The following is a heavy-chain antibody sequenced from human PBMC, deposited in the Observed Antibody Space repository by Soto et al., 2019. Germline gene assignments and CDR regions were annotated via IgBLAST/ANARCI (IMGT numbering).Heavy chain of an antibody. D-gene: IGHD3-9*01. V-gene: IGHV2-70*01. CDR1: GFSLTTSRMC. J-gene: IGHJ4*02. Sequence: SGPTLVNPTQTLTLTCTFSGFSLTTSRMCVTWIRQPPGKALEWLALINWRDNKYYTTSLKTRLTLSKDTSKNQVVLTLTNMDPVDTGTYYCARILKGGTFDWLQIDCWGQGTLVTV. CDR3: ARILKGGTFDWLQIDC. CDR2: INWRDNK.